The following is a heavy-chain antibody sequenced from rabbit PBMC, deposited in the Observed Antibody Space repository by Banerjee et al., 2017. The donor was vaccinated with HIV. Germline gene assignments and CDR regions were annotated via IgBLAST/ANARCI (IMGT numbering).Heavy chain of an antibody. CDR3: ARGGL. Sequence: APGKGLEWIACINTISGDTVYATWANGRFTISKTSSTTVTLQMTSLTAADTATYFCARGGLWGPGTLVTVS. V-gene: IGHV1S40*01. J-gene: IGHJ4*01. CDR2: INTISGDT.